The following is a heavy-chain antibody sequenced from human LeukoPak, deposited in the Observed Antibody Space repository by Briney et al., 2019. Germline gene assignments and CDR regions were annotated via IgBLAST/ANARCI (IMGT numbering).Heavy chain of an antibody. CDR2: MNPNSGNT. CDR3: ARFSQLAYSTDP. D-gene: IGHD6-13*01. V-gene: IGHV1-8*01. Sequence: ASVKVSCKASGYTFTSYDINWVRQATGQGLEWMGWMNPNSGNTGYAQKFQGRVTMTRNTSISTAYMELSSLRSEDTAVYYCARFSQLAYSTDPRGQGTLVTVSS. CDR1: GYTFTSYD. J-gene: IGHJ5*02.